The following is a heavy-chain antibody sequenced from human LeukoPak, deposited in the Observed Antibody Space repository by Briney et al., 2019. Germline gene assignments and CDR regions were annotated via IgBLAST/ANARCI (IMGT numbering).Heavy chain of an antibody. V-gene: IGHV3-74*01. CDR2: INGGGSSA. CDR3: ARGNYYNMDV. J-gene: IGHJ6*02. Sequence: GGSLSLSCAASAFPFNTFWMHRVRQAPGKGLVWVSRINGGGSSADYADSVKGRFTISRDNAKNTLYLQMNSLRAEDTAVYYCARGNYYNMDVWGQGTTVTVSS. CDR1: AFPFNTFW.